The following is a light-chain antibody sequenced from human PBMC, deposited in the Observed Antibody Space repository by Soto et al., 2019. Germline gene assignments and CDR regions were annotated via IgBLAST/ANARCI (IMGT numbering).Light chain of an antibody. CDR2: AVS. V-gene: IGLV2-14*01. CDR1: ISDVGLYDY. CDR3: SSYTSDSSHV. J-gene: IGLJ1*01. Sequence: QCLLTQPASVSGSRGQSITISCTGTISDVGLYDYVSWYQQHPGKAPQLMIYAVSNRPSGVSNRFSASKSGNTASLFISGLQDEDEADYYCSSYTSDSSHVFGSGTRSPS.